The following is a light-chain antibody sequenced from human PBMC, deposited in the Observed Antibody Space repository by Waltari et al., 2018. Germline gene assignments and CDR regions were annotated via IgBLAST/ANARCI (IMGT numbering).Light chain of an antibody. J-gene: IGLJ2*01. V-gene: IGLV3-25*03. CDR2: KDK. CDR1: TLPNQC. CDR3: QSADTSGTYLV. Sequence: SYELTQPPSVSVSPGQTATITCSGDTLPNQCVYWYQQKSGQTPVVIIYKDKERPSGIPERFSGSSSGTIVFLTISGVQAEDEADYYCQSADTSGTYLVFGGGTRLTVL.